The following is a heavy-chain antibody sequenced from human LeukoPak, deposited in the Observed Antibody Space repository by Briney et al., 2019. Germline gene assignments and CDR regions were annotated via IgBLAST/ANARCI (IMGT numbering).Heavy chain of an antibody. Sequence: SVKVSCKASGGTFSSYAISWVRQAPGQGLEWMGGIIPIFGTANYAQKFQGRATITTDESTSTAYMELSSLRSEDTAVYYCARGGGLDCSSTSCPPVNYYYYYMDVWGKGTTVTVSS. CDR3: ARGGGLDCSSTSCPPVNYYYYYMDV. CDR2: IIPIFGTA. J-gene: IGHJ6*03. V-gene: IGHV1-69*05. CDR1: GGTFSSYA. D-gene: IGHD2-2*01.